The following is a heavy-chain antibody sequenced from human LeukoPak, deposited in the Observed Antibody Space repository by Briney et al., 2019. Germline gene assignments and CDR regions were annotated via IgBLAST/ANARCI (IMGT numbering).Heavy chain of an antibody. CDR1: GFTFSSYT. CDR3: AREPPFNYYDGSGYYLFDY. CDR2: ISGGSSYI. V-gene: IGHV3-21*01. D-gene: IGHD3-22*01. J-gene: IGHJ4*02. Sequence: GGSLRLSCAASGFTFSSYTMNWLRQAPGKGLEWVSSISGGSSYIYYPDSVKGRFTISRDNAKNSLYLQMNSLRAEDTAVYYCAREPPFNYYDGSGYYLFDYWGQGTPVTVSS.